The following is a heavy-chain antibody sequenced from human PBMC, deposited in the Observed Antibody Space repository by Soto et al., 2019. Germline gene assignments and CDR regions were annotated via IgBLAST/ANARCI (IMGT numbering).Heavy chain of an antibody. CDR2: IPSRGRP. D-gene: IGHD5-12*01. CDR1: GASIAGGSYY. CDR3: VRDQYSGYDFAL. Sequence: LSLTCSVSGASIAGGSYYCSWGRQPPGKGLEWIGYIPSRGRPFYNPSLTSRGTISADSSKNQLSLQLTSVTAADTAVYYCVRDQYSGYDFALWGQGNLVTVSS. V-gene: IGHV4-30-4*01. J-gene: IGHJ5*02.